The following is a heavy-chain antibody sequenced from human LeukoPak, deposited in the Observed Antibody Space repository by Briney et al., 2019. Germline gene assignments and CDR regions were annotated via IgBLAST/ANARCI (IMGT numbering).Heavy chain of an antibody. D-gene: IGHD3-10*01. V-gene: IGHV4-4*07. CDR2: IYTCGST. CDR3: ARELSTMVRGVYLYYYYYMDV. CDR1: GGSISSYY. J-gene: IGHJ6*03. Sequence: PWETLSLTCTVSGGSISSYYWSWIRQPAGKGLEWIGRIYTCGSTNYNPSLKSRVTISVDTSKNQFSLKLSSVTAADTAVYYCARELSTMVRGVYLYYYYYMDVWGKGTTVTISS.